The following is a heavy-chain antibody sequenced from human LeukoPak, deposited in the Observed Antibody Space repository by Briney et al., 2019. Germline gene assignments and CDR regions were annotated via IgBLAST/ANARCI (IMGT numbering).Heavy chain of an antibody. Sequence: GGSLRLSCATSGFAFSSSWMHWVRQAPGKGLEWVANIKEDGTERYYVDSVKGRFTISRDNSKNTLYLQMNSLRAEDTAVYYCARESYGDYYGMDVWGQGTTVTVSS. J-gene: IGHJ6*02. CDR2: IKEDGTER. V-gene: IGHV3-7*01. CDR3: ARESYGDYYGMDV. D-gene: IGHD4-17*01. CDR1: GFAFSSSW.